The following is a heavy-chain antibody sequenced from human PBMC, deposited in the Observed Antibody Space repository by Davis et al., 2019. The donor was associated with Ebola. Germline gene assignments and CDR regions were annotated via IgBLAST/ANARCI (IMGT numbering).Heavy chain of an antibody. J-gene: IGHJ4*02. CDR3: ARGPFRGGSYWGGFDY. V-gene: IGHV1-18*01. D-gene: IGHD1-26*01. Sequence: ASVKVSCKASGGTFNSYGLSWVRQAPGQGLEWMGWISAYNGNTNYAQKLQGRVTMTTDTSTSTAYMELRSLRSDDTAVYYCARGPFRGGSYWGGFDYWGQGTLVTVSS. CDR2: ISAYNGNT. CDR1: GGTFNSYG.